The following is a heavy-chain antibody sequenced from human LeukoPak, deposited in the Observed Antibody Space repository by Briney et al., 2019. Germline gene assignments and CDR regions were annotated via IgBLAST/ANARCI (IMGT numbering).Heavy chain of an antibody. J-gene: IGHJ4*02. V-gene: IGHV1-18*01. CDR3: ARPAQYYDFWSGYYGDYFDY. CDR2: ISAYNGNT. Sequence: GASEKVSRKASGYTFTSYGISWVRQAPGQGLEWMGWISAYNGNTNYAQKLQGRVTMTTDTSTSTAYMELRSLRSDDTAVYYCARPAQYYDFWSGYYGDYFDYWGQGTLVTVSS. D-gene: IGHD3-3*01. CDR1: GYTFTSYG.